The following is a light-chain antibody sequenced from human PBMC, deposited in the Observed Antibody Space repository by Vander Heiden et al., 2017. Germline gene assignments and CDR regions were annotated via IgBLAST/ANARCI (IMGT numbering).Light chain of an antibody. V-gene: IGLV1-47*01. CDR2: RNN. CDR3: AASDESLSGVV. J-gene: IGLJ2*01. Sequence: QSVPTHPPSAPGPPRPWLTLPCSGSSPDIGSNYEDCYQQLPGTNPKLLMNRNNSRRSGVPDRFSGCKSASSAALAISWLRSEEEADDYCAASDESLSGVVFGGGTKLTVL. CDR1: SPDIGSNY.